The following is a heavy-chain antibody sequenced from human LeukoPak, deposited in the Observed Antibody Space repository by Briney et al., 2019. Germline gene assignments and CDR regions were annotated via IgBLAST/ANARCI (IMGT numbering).Heavy chain of an antibody. J-gene: IGHJ4*02. CDR2: ISAYNGNT. CDR3: ARDLREYSSGWYPFDY. CDR1: GYTFTSYG. V-gene: IGHV1-18*03. D-gene: IGHD6-19*01. Sequence: ASVKVSCKASGYTFTSYGISWVRQAPGQGLEWMGWISAYNGNTNYAQKLQGRVTMTTDTSTSTAYMELRSLRSDDMAVYYCARDLREYSSGWYPFDYWGQGTLVTVSS.